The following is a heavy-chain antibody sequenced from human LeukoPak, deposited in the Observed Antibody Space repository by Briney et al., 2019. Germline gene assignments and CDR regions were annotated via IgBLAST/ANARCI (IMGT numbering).Heavy chain of an antibody. Sequence: GGSLRLSCSASGFTFSSYAMHWVRQAPGKGLEYVSAISSNGGSTYYADSVKGRFTISRDNSKNTLYLQMSSLRAEDTAVYYCAKDGHVLLWFGESYFDYWGQGTLVTVSS. D-gene: IGHD3-10*01. CDR1: GFTFSSYA. CDR2: ISSNGGST. CDR3: AKDGHVLLWFGESYFDY. V-gene: IGHV3-64D*06. J-gene: IGHJ4*02.